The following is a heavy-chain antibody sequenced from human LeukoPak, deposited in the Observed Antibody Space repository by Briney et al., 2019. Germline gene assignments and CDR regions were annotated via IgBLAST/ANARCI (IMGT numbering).Heavy chain of an antibody. CDR2: IYYSGST. J-gene: IGHJ3*02. CDR3: ARDLAVAGRNDAFDI. V-gene: IGHV4-59*01. Sequence: SETPSLTCTVSGGSISSYYWSWIRQPPGKGLEWIGYIYYSGSTNYNPSLKSRVTISVDTSKNQFSLKLSSVTAADTAVYYCARDLAVAGRNDAFDIWGQGTLVTVSS. D-gene: IGHD6-19*01. CDR1: GGSISSYY.